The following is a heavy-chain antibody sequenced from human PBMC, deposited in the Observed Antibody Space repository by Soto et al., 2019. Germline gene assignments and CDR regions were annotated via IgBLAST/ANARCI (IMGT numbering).Heavy chain of an antibody. D-gene: IGHD5-12*01. Sequence: QITLKESGPTLVKPTQTLTLTCTLSGFSLSTSGVGVGWIRQPPGKALEWLALIYWDDDKRYSPSLKSRLTITKDTSKNQVVLTMTNMDPVDTATYYCAHRRRLREGYWYFDLWGRGTLVTVSS. V-gene: IGHV2-5*02. CDR2: IYWDDDK. CDR1: GFSLSTSGVG. J-gene: IGHJ2*01. CDR3: AHRRRLREGYWYFDL.